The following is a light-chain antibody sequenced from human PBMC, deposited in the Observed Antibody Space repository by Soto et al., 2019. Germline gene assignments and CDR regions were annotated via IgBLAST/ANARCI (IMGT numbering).Light chain of an antibody. J-gene: IGLJ2*01. Sequence: QSVLTQPPSVSGAPGQRVTISCTGSSSNIEAGYDVHWYQQVPGTAPKLLIYGNINRPSGVPDRFSGSKSGTSASLAITGLQADDETDYYCQSYDSRLTVVFGGGTKLTVL. V-gene: IGLV1-40*01. CDR2: GNI. CDR3: QSYDSRLTVV. CDR1: SSNIEAGYD.